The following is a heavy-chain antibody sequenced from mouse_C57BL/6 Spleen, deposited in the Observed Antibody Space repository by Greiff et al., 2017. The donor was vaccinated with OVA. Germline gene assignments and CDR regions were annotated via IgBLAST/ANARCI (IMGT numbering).Heavy chain of an antibody. CDR1: GFTFSDYG. D-gene: IGHD3-2*01. V-gene: IGHV5-17*01. J-gene: IGHJ2*01. CDR2: ISSGSSTI. Sequence: EVHLVESGGGLVKPGGSLKLSCAASGFTFSDYGMHWVRQAPEKGLEWVAYISSGSSTIYYADTVKGRFTISRDNAKNTLFLQMTSLRSEDTAMYYCARETAHFDYWGQGTTLTVSS. CDR3: ARETAHFDY.